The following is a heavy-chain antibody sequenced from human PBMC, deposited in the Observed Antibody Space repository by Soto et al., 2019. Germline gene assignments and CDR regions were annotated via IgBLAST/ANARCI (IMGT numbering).Heavy chain of an antibody. CDR2: IYPGDSDT. CDR1: GYSFTSYW. J-gene: IGHJ6*02. D-gene: IGHD3-3*01. CDR3: ARHRFTIFGVVIPALGMDV. Sequence: GESLKISCKGSGYSFTSYWIGWVRQMPGKGLEWMGIIYPGDSDTRYSPSFQGQVTISADKSISTAYLQWSSLKASDTAMYYCARHRFTIFGVVIPALGMDVWGQGTTVTLSS. V-gene: IGHV5-51*01.